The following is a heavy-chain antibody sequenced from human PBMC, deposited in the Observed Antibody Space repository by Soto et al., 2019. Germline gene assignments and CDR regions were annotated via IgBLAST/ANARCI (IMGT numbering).Heavy chain of an antibody. D-gene: IGHD2-2*01. CDR3: VKDAAPMPKAWFQH. Sequence: EVQLVESGGGLVQPGGSLRLSCSASGFTFSTYAMHWVRQAPGKGLEYVSAISSNGDSTYYADSVKDRFTISRDNSKNMLYLQMSSLRADDSAEYYCVKDAAPMPKAWFQHWGQGTLVTVSS. CDR1: GFTFSTYA. V-gene: IGHV3-64D*06. CDR2: ISSNGDST. J-gene: IGHJ1*01.